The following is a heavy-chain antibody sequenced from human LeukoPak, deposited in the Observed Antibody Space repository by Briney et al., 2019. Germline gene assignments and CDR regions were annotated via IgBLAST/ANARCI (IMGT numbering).Heavy chain of an antibody. J-gene: IGHJ4*02. D-gene: IGHD3-3*01. V-gene: IGHV3-11*01. CDR1: GFTFSDYY. CDR3: ARDRTDYDFWSGYYYPGSADY. CDR2: ISSSGSTI. Sequence: GGSLRLSCAASGFTFSDYYMSWIRQAPGKGLEWVSYISSSGSTIYYADSVKGRFTISRDNAKNSLYLQMNSLRADDTAVYYCARDRTDYDFWSGYYYPGSADYWGQGTLVTVSS.